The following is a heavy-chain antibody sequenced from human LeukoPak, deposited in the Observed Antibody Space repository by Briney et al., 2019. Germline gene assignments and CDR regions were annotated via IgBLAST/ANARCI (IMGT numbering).Heavy chain of an antibody. J-gene: IGHJ5*02. CDR1: GGSISSYY. CDR3: ANTIVVVPAAPGWFDP. CDR2: IYYSGST. V-gene: IGHV4-59*01. Sequence: PSETLSLTCTVSGGSISSYYWSWIRQPPGKGLEWIGYIYYSGSTNYNPSLKSRVTISVDTSKNQFSLKLSSVTAADTAVYYCANTIVVVPAAPGWFDPWGQGTLVTVSS. D-gene: IGHD2-2*01.